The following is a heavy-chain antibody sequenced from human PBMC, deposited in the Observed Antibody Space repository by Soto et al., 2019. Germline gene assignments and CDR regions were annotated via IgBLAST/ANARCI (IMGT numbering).Heavy chain of an antibody. J-gene: IGHJ4*02. D-gene: IGHD2-2*01. CDR1: GFTFSSYA. CDR3: AKTPDIVVVPAAAHFDY. Sequence: PGGSLRLSCAASGFTFSSYAMSWVRQAPGKGLEWVSAISGSGGSTYYADSVKGRFTISRDNSKNTLYLQMNSLRAEDTAVYYCAKTPDIVVVPAAAHFDYWGQGTLVTVSS. V-gene: IGHV3-23*01. CDR2: ISGSGGST.